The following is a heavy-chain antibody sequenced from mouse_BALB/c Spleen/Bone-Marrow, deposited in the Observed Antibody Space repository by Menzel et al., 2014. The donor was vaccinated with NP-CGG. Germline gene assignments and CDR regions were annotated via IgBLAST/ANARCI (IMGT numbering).Heavy chain of an antibody. CDR1: GFTFSSYT. D-gene: IGHD2-3*01. V-gene: IGHV5-6-4*01. Sequence: DVKLQESGGGLVKPGGSLKLSCAASGFTFSSYTMSWVRQTPEKRLEWVATISSGGSYIYYPDSVKGRFTISRDNAKNTLYLQMSSLKSEDTAMYYCTRDLYDGYYYYAMDYWGQGTSVTVSS. J-gene: IGHJ4*01. CDR3: TRDLYDGYYYYAMDY. CDR2: ISSGGSYI.